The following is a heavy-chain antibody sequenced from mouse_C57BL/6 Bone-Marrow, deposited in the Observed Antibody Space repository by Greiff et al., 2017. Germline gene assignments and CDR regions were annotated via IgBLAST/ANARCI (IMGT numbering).Heavy chain of an antibody. J-gene: IGHJ4*01. V-gene: IGHV1-61*01. CDR1: GYTFTSYW. D-gene: IGHD1-1*01. CDR3: AGLRIYAMDY. CDR2: IYPSDSET. Sequence: QVQLQQPGAELVRPGSSVKLSCKASGYTFTSYWMDWVKQRPGQGLEWIGNIYPSDSETHYNQKFKDKATLTVDKSSSTAYMQLSSLTSEDSAVYYCAGLRIYAMDYWGQGTSVTVSS.